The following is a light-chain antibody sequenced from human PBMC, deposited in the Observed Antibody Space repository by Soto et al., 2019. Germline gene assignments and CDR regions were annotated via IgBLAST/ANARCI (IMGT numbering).Light chain of an antibody. J-gene: IGLJ2*01. V-gene: IGLV2-23*01. CDR2: EDI. Sequence: QSALTQPASVSGSPGQSITISCTGTISDVGRYNLVSWYQQHPDKAPKLIIYEDIERPSGVSHRFSGSTSGNTASLTISGLQPEDEAKYFCCSYAGGASVVFGGGTQLTVL. CDR1: ISDVGRYNL. CDR3: CSYAGGASVV.